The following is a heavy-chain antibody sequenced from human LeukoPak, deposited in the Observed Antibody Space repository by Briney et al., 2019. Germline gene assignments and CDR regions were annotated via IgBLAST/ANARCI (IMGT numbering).Heavy chain of an antibody. V-gene: IGHV1-69*04. CDR2: IIPIFGIA. D-gene: IGHD5-24*01. CDR3: ARGGRDGYNPSLDY. J-gene: IGHJ4*02. CDR1: GGTFSSYA. Sequence: SVKVSCKASGGTFSSYAISWVRQAPGQGLEWMGRIIPIFGIANYAQKFQGRVTITAGKSTSTAYMELSSLRSEDTAVYYCARGGRDGYNPSLDYWGQGTLVTVSS.